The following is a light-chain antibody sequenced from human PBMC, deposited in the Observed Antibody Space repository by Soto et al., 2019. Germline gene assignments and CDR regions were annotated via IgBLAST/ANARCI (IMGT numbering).Light chain of an antibody. CDR2: DAS. Sequence: DIQMTQSPSSLSASVGDRVTITCQASQDISNYLNWYQQKPGKAPKLLIYDASNLETGVPSRFSGSGSGTDVTFTISSLQPEDIVTYYCQQYDHLALAFGGRTKVNI. CDR3: QQYDHLALA. J-gene: IGKJ4*01. V-gene: IGKV1-33*01. CDR1: QDISNY.